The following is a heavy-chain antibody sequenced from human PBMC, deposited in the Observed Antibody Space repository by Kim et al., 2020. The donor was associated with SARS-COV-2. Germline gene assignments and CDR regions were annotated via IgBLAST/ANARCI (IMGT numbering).Heavy chain of an antibody. V-gene: IGHV4-28*05. D-gene: IGHD2-8*01. J-gene: IGHJ4*02. CDR3: ARTVGANTYYFDY. CDR2: IYYSGSI. Sequence: SETLSLTCAVSGYSISSSNWWGWIRQPPGKGLEWIGYIYYSGSIYYNSSLKSRVTMSVDTSKNQFSLKLSSVTAVDTAVYYCARTVGANTYYFDYWGQGTLVTVSS. CDR1: GYSISSSNW.